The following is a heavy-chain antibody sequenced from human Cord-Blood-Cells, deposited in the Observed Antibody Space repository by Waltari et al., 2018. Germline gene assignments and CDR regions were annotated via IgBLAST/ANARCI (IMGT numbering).Heavy chain of an antibody. D-gene: IGHD6-6*01. CDR1: GGSISSYH. J-gene: IGHJ4*02. CDR2: IYYSGST. Sequence: QVQLQESGPGLVKPSETLSLTCTVSGGSISSYHWSWIRQPPGKGLEWIGYIYYSGSTNYNPSLKSRVTISVDTSKNQFSLKLSSVTAADTAVYYCARSPWGSSPFDYWGQGTLVTVSS. CDR3: ARSPWGSSPFDY. V-gene: IGHV4-59*01.